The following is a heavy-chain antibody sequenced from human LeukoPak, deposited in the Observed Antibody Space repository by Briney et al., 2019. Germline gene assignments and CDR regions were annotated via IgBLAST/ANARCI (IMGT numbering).Heavy chain of an antibody. CDR3: ARDWGYYGSGSYIFDY. V-gene: IGHV3-7*01. CDR1: GFSFDNYY. J-gene: IGHJ4*02. Sequence: PGGSLRLSCAASGFSFDNYYMTWVRQAPGKGLEWVANIKQDGSEKYYEDSVKGRFTISRDNSRNTLYLQMNSLRTDDTAVYYCARDWGYYGSGSYIFDYWGQGTLLTVSS. CDR2: IKQDGSEK. D-gene: IGHD3-10*01.